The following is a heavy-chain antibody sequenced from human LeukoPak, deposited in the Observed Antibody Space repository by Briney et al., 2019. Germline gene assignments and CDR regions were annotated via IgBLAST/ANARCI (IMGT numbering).Heavy chain of an antibody. CDR2: IYYSGST. D-gene: IGHD3-16*02. V-gene: IGHV4-59*12. CDR1: GGSISSYY. Sequence: PSETLSLTCTVSGGSISSYYWSWIRQPPGKGLEWIGYIYYSGSTNYNPSLKSRVTISVDTSKNQFSLKLSSVTAADTAVYYCARRQLGSYRYRDYWGQGTLVTVS. J-gene: IGHJ4*02. CDR3: ARRQLGSYRYRDY.